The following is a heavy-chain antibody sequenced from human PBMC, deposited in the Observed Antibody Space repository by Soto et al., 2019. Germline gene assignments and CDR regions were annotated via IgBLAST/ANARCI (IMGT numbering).Heavy chain of an antibody. D-gene: IGHD3-16*02. CDR2: IYYSGST. V-gene: IGHV4-30-4*01. Sequence: QVQLQESGPGLVKPSQTLSLTCTVSGGSISSGDYYWSWIRQPPGKGLEWIGYIYYSGSTYYNPSLKRRVTISVDTSKNQFSLKLSSVTAADTAVYYCARAPGYDYVWGSYRHYFDYWGQGTLVTVSS. CDR3: ARAPGYDYVWGSYRHYFDY. J-gene: IGHJ4*02. CDR1: GGSISSGDYY.